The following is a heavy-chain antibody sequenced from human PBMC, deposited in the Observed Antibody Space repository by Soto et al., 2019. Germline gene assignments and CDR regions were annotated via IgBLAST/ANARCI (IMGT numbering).Heavy chain of an antibody. Sequence: QVPLVESGGGVVQPGRSLRLSCAVSGFTVSTYGMHWVRQAPGKGLEWVAVISRDGGTNYYADSVKGRFTISRDNSRNTLFLEMNSLRSDDMAVYYCTGEVASGYWGQGTLVTVSS. CDR2: ISRDGGTN. V-gene: IGHV3-30*03. D-gene: IGHD2-8*02. CDR1: GFTVSTYG. J-gene: IGHJ4*02. CDR3: TGEVASGY.